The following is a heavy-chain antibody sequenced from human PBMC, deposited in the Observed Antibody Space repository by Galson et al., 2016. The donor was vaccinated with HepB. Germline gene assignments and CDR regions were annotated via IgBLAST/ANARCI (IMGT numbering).Heavy chain of an antibody. CDR2: IDPRLGSP. CDR1: GYTFNTYG. Sequence: SVKVSCKASGYTFNTYGVAWVRQAPGQGLEWVGIIDPRLGSPSYAQKFQGSVTMTSDTSTNTVYMELSSLRSEDTAVFYCARDRGCTSTSCYAHYFDYWGQGGLVTVSS. CDR3: ARDRGCTSTSCYAHYFDY. V-gene: IGHV1-46*02. J-gene: IGHJ4*02. D-gene: IGHD2-2*01.